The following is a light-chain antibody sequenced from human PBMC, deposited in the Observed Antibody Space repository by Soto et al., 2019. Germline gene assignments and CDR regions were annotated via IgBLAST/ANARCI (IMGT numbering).Light chain of an antibody. CDR2: GAS. V-gene: IGKV3-15*01. CDR1: QSVSTN. CDR3: QQCNDWPHT. Sequence: EIVMTQSPATLSVSPGERATLSCRASQSVSTNLAWYQQKPGQAPRLLIYGASTRATGIPARFSGRGSGTEFTLTISSLQSEDCAVYYCQQCNDWPHTFGQVTKLEI. J-gene: IGKJ2*01.